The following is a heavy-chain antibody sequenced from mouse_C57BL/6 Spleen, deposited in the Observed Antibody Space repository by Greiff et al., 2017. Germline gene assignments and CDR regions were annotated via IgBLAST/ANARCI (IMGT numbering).Heavy chain of an antibody. Sequence: QVQLKESGPELVKPGASVKISCKASGYAFSSSWMNWVKQRPGKGLEWIGRIYPGDGDTNYNGKVKGKATLTADKSSSTAYMQLSSLTSEDSAVYFCARTSYGSSYANFDYWGQGTTLTVSS. CDR1: GYAFSSSW. V-gene: IGHV1-82*01. CDR3: ARTSYGSSYANFDY. D-gene: IGHD1-1*01. CDR2: IYPGDGDT. J-gene: IGHJ2*01.